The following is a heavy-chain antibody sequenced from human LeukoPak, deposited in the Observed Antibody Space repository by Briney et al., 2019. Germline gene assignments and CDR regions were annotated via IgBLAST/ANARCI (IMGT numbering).Heavy chain of an antibody. CDR3: VRVLTVTFDS. CDR2: VWSDGNGK. CDR1: GFTFSTYG. D-gene: IGHD4-17*01. J-gene: IGHJ4*02. V-gene: IGHV3-33*01. Sequence: GGSLRLSCAASGFTFSTYGMHWVRQAPGKGLEWVALVWSDGNGKFYADSVKGRFTISRDNSKSTLYLQMSSLRADDTAVYYCVRVLTVTFDSWGQGTLVTVSS.